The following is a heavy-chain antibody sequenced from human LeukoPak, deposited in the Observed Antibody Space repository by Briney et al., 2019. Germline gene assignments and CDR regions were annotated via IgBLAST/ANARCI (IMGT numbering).Heavy chain of an antibody. CDR1: GDSISSSTYY. V-gene: IGHV4-39*02. CDR3: ASLIAVAAH. Sequence: NPSETLSLTCTVSGDSISSSTYYWGWIRQPPGKGLEWIGSIYEDGSTYYIPSLKSRLTISVDTSKNHFSLKLSSVTAADTAVYYCASLIAVAAHWGQGTLVTVSS. CDR2: IYEDGST. D-gene: IGHD6-19*01. J-gene: IGHJ4*02.